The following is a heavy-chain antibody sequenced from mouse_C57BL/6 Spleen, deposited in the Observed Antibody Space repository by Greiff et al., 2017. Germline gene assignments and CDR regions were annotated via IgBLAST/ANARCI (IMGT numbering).Heavy chain of an antibody. V-gene: IGHV1-7*01. CDR3: ASSLLEADY. Sequence: QVQLQQSGAELAKPGASVKLSCKASGYTFTSYWMHWVKQRPGQGLEWIGYINPSSGYTKYNQKFKDKATLNADKSSSTAYMQLSSLTYEDSAVYYCASSLLEADYWGQGTTLTVSS. J-gene: IGHJ2*01. D-gene: IGHD2-14*01. CDR1: GYTFTSYW. CDR2: INPSSGYT.